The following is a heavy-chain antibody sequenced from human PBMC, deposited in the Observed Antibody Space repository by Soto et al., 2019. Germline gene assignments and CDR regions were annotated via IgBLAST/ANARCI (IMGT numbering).Heavy chain of an antibody. V-gene: IGHV4-39*07. Sequence: SETLSLTSTVSGGSISSSSYYWGWIRQPPGKGLEWIGSIYYSGSTYYNPSLKSRVTISVDRSKNQFSLKLSSVTAADTAVYYCAGSGYDHNSGMDVCGQGTTVTVSS. CDR3: AGSGYDHNSGMDV. J-gene: IGHJ6*02. CDR1: GGSISSSSYY. CDR2: IYYSGST. D-gene: IGHD3-22*01.